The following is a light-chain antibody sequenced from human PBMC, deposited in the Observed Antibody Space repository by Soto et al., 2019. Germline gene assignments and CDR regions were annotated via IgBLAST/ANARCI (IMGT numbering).Light chain of an antibody. CDR1: QSVSSN. CDR3: QQYNNWPLT. CDR2: GAS. J-gene: IGKJ3*01. Sequence: EIVMTQSPATLSVSPGERATLSCRASQSVSSNLAWYQQKPGQAPRLLIYGASTRATGIPARFSGTGSGTEFTITISSLQSEDFAVYYCQQYNNWPLTFGRGTKVDI. V-gene: IGKV3-15*01.